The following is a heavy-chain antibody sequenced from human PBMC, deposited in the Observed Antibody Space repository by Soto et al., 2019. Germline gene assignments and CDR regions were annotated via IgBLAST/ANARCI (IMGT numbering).Heavy chain of an antibody. CDR1: GFTFSSYG. CDR3: AKDSGTAMVTSYYYYGMDV. D-gene: IGHD5-18*01. CDR2: ISNDGSKK. Sequence: GGSLRLSCAASGFTFSSYGMHWVRQSPGKGLEWVAVISNDGSKKYYADSVKGRFTISRDNSKNTLYLQMNSLRAEDTAVYYCAKDSGTAMVTSYYYYGMDVWGQGTTVTVSS. J-gene: IGHJ6*02. V-gene: IGHV3-30*18.